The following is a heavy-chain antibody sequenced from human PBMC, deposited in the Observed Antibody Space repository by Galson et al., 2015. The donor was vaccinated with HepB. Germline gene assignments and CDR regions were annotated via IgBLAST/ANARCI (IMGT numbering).Heavy chain of an antibody. Sequence: SLRLSCAASGFTFSDYYMSWIRQAPGKGLEWVSYISSSSSYTNYADSVKGRFTISRDNAKNSLYLQMNSPRAEDTAVYYCARHRGEAYCGGDCYPYYFDYWGQGTLVTVSS. CDR2: ISSSSSYT. CDR3: ARHRGEAYCGGDCYPYYFDY. D-gene: IGHD2-21*02. CDR1: GFTFSDYY. J-gene: IGHJ4*02. V-gene: IGHV3-11*03.